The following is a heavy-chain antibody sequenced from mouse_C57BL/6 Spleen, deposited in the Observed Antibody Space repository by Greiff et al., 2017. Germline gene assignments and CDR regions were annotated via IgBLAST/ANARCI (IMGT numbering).Heavy chain of an antibody. CDR2: IDPSDSYT. J-gene: IGHJ1*03. Sequence: QVHVKQSGAELVKPGASVKLSCKASGYTFTSYWMQWVKQRPGQGLEWIGEIDPSDSYTNYNQKFKGKATLTVDTSSSTAYMQLSSLTSEDSAVYYCARHYYGSSHWYFDVWGTGTTVTVSS. D-gene: IGHD1-1*01. CDR1: GYTFTSYW. CDR3: ARHYYGSSHWYFDV. V-gene: IGHV1-50*01.